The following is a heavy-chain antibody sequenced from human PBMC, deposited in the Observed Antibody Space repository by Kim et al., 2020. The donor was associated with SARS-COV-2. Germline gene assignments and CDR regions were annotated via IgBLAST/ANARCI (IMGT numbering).Heavy chain of an antibody. D-gene: IGHD2-8*01. CDR3: ARRRNGNYFDY. V-gene: IGHV5-51*01. Sequence: TRYSPSFQGQVTISADKSISTAYLQWSSLKASDTAMYYCARRRNGNYFDYWGQGTLVTVSS. CDR2: T. J-gene: IGHJ4*02.